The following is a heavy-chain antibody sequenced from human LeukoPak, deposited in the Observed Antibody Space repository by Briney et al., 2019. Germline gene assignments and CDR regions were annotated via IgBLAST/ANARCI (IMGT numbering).Heavy chain of an antibody. Sequence: PGGSLRLSCAASGFTFSSYWMSWVRQAPGKGLEWVANINLEGTEKYYVDSVKGRFIISRDFAKNSLSLQMNSLRVEDTAVYYCARGSGDMDVWGKGTTVTVSS. J-gene: IGHJ6*03. CDR3: ARGSGDMDV. CDR1: GFTFSSYW. D-gene: IGHD4-17*01. CDR2: INLEGTEK. V-gene: IGHV3-7*01.